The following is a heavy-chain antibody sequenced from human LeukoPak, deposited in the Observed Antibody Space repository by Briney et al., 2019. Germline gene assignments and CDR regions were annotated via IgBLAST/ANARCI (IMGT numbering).Heavy chain of an antibody. Sequence: SVKVSCKASGGTFSSYAISWVRQAPGQGLEWMGGIIPIFGTANYAQKFQGRVTITADESTSTAYMELSSLRSEDTAVYYCARGAYYYDSSGYPGGGYYYSYMDVWGKGTTVTVSS. CDR1: GGTFSSYA. CDR2: IIPIFGTA. V-gene: IGHV1-69*01. J-gene: IGHJ6*03. CDR3: ARGAYYYDSSGYPGGGYYYSYMDV. D-gene: IGHD3-22*01.